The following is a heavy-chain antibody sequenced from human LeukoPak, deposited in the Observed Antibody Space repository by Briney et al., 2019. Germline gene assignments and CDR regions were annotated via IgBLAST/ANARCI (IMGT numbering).Heavy chain of an antibody. V-gene: IGHV3-49*04. J-gene: IGHJ4*02. CDR3: TITDIVVVGGDY. D-gene: IGHD2-2*01. Sequence: PGRSLRLSCTASGFTFGDYAMSWVRQAPGKGLEWVGFIRSKAYGGTTEYAASVKGRFTISRDDSKSIAYLQMNSLKTEDTAVYYCTITDIVVVGGDYWGQGTLVTVSS. CDR2: IRSKAYGGTT. CDR1: GFTFGDYA.